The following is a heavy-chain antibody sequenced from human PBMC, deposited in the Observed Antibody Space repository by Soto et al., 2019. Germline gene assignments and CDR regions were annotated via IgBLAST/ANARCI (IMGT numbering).Heavy chain of an antibody. J-gene: IGHJ4*02. V-gene: IGHV1-69*01. CDR1: GGTFSSYA. Sequence: QVQLVQSGAEVKKPGSSVKVSCKASGGTFSSYAISWVRQAPGQGLEWMGGIIPIFGTANYAQKFQGRVTITADESTSTAYMELSSLRSEDTAVYYCARVHAPSGYYFWSGYYGSYFHYWGQGTLVTVSS. D-gene: IGHD3-3*01. CDR3: ARVHAPSGYYFWSGYYGSYFHY. CDR2: IIPIFGTA.